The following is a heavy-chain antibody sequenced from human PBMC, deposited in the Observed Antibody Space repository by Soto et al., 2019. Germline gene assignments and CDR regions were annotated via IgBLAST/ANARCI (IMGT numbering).Heavy chain of an antibody. V-gene: IGHV4-38-2*01. J-gene: IGHJ1*01. CDR1: GFFISSGNY. D-gene: IGHD5-12*01. CDR3: ARQQWDGYNCYFQH. Sequence: SETLSLTCAVSGFFISSGNYWGWIRQPPGKGLEWIGSIYYSGSTYYYPSLKSRVTISVDTSKNQFSLKLSSVTAADTAVYYCARQQWDGYNCYFQHWGQGTLVTVSS. CDR2: IYYSGST.